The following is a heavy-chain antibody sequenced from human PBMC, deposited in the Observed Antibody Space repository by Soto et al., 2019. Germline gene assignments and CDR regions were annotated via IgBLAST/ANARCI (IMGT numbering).Heavy chain of an antibody. CDR3: ARWSEPHDAFDI. Sequence: QVQLQESGPGLVKPSETLSLTYTVSGGSISSYYWSWIRQPPGKGLEWIGYIYYSGSTNYNPSLKSRVTISVDTSKNQFSLKLSSVTAADTAVYYCARWSEPHDAFDIWGQGTMVTVSS. J-gene: IGHJ3*02. V-gene: IGHV4-59*08. CDR2: IYYSGST. CDR1: GGSISSYY.